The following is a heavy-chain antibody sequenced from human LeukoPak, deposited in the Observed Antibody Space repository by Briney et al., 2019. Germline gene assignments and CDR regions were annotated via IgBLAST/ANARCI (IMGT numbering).Heavy chain of an antibody. CDR2: ISYDGSNK. CDR3: AKVGSGWYAGGRDY. V-gene: IGHV3-30-3*01. D-gene: IGHD6-19*01. Sequence: GGSLRLSCAASGFTFSSCAMHWVRQAPGKGLEWVAVISYDGSNKYYADSVKGRFTISRDNSKNTLYLQMNSLRAEDTAVYYCAKVGSGWYAGGRDYWGQGTPVTVSS. J-gene: IGHJ4*02. CDR1: GFTFSSCA.